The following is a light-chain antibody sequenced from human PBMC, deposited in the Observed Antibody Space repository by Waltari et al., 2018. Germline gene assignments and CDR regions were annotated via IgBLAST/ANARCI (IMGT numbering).Light chain of an antibody. Sequence: EVVMTQSPLSLPVTLGQPASISCRSSQSLDHSDGNTYLNWFHQRPGQSPRRLLYQVSNRYSGVPDRFSGSGSGTEFTLKISSVEAEDVGVYYCMQGSHWPPWTFGQGTRVEIK. CDR1: QSLDHSDGNTY. CDR2: QVS. J-gene: IGKJ1*01. V-gene: IGKV2-30*02. CDR3: MQGSHWPPWT.